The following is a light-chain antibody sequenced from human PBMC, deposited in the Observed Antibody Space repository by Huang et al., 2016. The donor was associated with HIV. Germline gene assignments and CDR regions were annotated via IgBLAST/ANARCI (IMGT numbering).Light chain of an antibody. CDR1: QNINTH. J-gene: IGKJ4*01. V-gene: IGKV3-11*01. Sequence: EIVLTQSPATLSFFPGQRVSLSCRASQNINTHLAWYQQRPGQPPRHLIYDASSRDPVVAARFSGSGSGTDFTLTISSLESEDFATYYCQQRVNGLTVGGGTKV. CDR2: DAS. CDR3: QQRVNGLT.